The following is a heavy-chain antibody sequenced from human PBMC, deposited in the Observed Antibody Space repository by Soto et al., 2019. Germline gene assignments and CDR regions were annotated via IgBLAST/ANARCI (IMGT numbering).Heavy chain of an antibody. J-gene: IGHJ5*02. CDR3: ARGTMLRYGDYVVVWFDP. V-gene: IGHV1-2*04. CDR2: INPNSGGT. CDR1: GYTFTGYY. Sequence: QVQLVQSGAEVKKPGASVKVSCKASGYTFTGYYMHWVRQAPGQGLEWMGWINPNSGGTNYAQKFQGWVTMTRDTSISTAYMELSRLRSDDTAVYYCARGTMLRYGDYVVVWFDPWGQGTLVTVSS. D-gene: IGHD4-17*01.